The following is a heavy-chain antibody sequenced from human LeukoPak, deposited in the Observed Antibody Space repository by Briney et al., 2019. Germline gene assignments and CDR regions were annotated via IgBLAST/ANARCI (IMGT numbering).Heavy chain of an antibody. CDR1: GFTFSSYS. CDR3: ATDSDSTTPGYFDS. J-gene: IGHJ4*02. D-gene: IGHD2-2*01. CDR2: ISSSSSTI. V-gene: IGHV3-48*01. Sequence: GGSLRLSCAASGFTFSSYSMNWVRQAPGKGLEWVSYISSSSSTIYYADSVKGRFTISRDNAKNTLYLQMNSLRAEDTAVYYCATDSDSTTPGYFDSWGQGTLVSVSS.